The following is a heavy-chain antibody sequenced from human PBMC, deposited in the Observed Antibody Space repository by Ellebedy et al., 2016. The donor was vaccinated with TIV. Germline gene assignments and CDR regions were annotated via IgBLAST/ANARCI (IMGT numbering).Heavy chain of an antibody. V-gene: IGHV3-74*01. CDR1: GFTFSSYW. J-gene: IGHJ5*02. CDR3: ARADYYGSGRKYNWFNP. CDR2: INSDGSST. D-gene: IGHD3-10*01. Sequence: GGSLRLXXAASGFTFSSYWMHWVRQAPGKGLVWVSRINSDGSSTSYADSVKGRFTISRDNAKNTLYLQMNSLRAEDTAVYYCARADYYGSGRKYNWFNPWGQGTLVTVSS.